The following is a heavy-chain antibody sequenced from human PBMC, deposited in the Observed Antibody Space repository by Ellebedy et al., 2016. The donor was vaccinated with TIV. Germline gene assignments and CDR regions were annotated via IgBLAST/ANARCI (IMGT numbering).Heavy chain of an antibody. CDR1: ARTFSSYV. Sequence: AASVKVSCKASARTFSSYVISWVRQAPGQGLEWMGGIIPIFGTANYAQKFQGRVTITTDESTSTAYMELSSLRSEEQAVYYCARDHAYSSSWGQGTLVTVSS. D-gene: IGHD6-13*01. CDR3: ARDHAYSSS. V-gene: IGHV1-69*05. CDR2: IIPIFGTA. J-gene: IGHJ4*02.